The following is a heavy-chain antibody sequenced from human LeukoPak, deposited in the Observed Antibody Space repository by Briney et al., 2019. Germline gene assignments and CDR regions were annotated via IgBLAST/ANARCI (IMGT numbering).Heavy chain of an antibody. J-gene: IGHJ4*02. CDR3: ARVADYGSGSYLHFDY. CDR2: IYYSGST. D-gene: IGHD3-10*01. V-gene: IGHV4-59*01. Sequence: SETLSLTCTVSGGSISSYYWSWIRQPPGKGLEWIGYIYYSGSTNYNPSLKSRVTISVDTSKNQFSLKLSSVTAADTAVYYCARVADYGSGSYLHFDYWGQGTLVTVSS. CDR1: GGSISSYY.